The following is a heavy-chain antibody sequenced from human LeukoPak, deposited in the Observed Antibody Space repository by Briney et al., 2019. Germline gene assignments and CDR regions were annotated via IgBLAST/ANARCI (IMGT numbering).Heavy chain of an antibody. CDR3: AKDLDIVVVPAAVFDY. Sequence: GGSLRLSCAASGFTFSSYVIQWVRQPPGKGPEWVANIKEDGSAKYYVDSVKGRFTISRDNAKNSLYLQMNSLRAEDTAVYYCAKDLDIVVVPAAVFDYWGQGTLVTVSS. CDR1: GFTFSSYV. J-gene: IGHJ4*02. D-gene: IGHD2-2*03. CDR2: IKEDGSAK. V-gene: IGHV3-7*03.